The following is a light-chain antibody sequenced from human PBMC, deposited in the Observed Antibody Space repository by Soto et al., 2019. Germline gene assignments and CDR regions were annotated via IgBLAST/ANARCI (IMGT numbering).Light chain of an antibody. CDR3: QQTYRTPHT. CDR2: AAS. Sequence: DIQMTQSPSSLSAGVGDRVTVSCRASQRIMNFLNWYQHKPGKAPKLLIYAASSLQGGVPSRFSVSGSVTDFTLIISNFQPEDFATYYCQQTYRTPHTFGQGTKVEIK. J-gene: IGKJ1*01. V-gene: IGKV1-39*01. CDR1: QRIMNF.